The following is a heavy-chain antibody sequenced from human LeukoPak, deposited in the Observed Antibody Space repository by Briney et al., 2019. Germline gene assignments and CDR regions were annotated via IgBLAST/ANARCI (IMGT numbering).Heavy chain of an antibody. CDR3: ARVKEDGYNYINWFDP. V-gene: IGHV1-2*02. CDR1: GYTFTGYY. CDR2: INPNSGGT. J-gene: IGHJ5*02. D-gene: IGHD5-24*01. Sequence: ASVKVSCKASGYTFTGYYMHWVRQAPGQGLEWMGWINPNSGGTNYAQKFQGRVTMTRGTAISTAYMELRRLRSDDTAVYYCARVKEDGYNYINWFDPWGQGTLVTVSS.